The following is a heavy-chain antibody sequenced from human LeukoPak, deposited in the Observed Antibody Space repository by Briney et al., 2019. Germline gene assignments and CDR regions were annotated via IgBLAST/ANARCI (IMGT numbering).Heavy chain of an antibody. CDR2: ISSSSSTI. Sequence: GGSLRLSCVASGFTFSRYSMNWLRQAPGKGLEWVSYISSSSSTIHYTDSVEGRFTISRDNAQNSVFLQMNSLRAEDTAVYYCAREDDYGDYGPFDYWGQGTLVTVSS. D-gene: IGHD4-17*01. CDR3: AREDDYGDYGPFDY. V-gene: IGHV3-48*01. CDR1: GFTFSRYS. J-gene: IGHJ4*02.